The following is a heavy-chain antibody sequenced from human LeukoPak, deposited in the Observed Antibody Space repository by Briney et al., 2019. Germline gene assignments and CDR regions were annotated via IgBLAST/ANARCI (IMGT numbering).Heavy chain of an antibody. J-gene: IGHJ3*02. D-gene: IGHD1-1*01. CDR1: GFTSDDYA. CDR3: AKDLMRTIGAFDI. Sequence: GGSLRLSCAASGFTSDDYAMHWVRQAPGKGLEWVSGISWNSGSIGYADSVKGRFTISRDNAKNSLYLQMNSLRAEDMALYYCAKDLMRTIGAFDIWGQGTMVTVSS. V-gene: IGHV3-9*02. CDR2: ISWNSGSI.